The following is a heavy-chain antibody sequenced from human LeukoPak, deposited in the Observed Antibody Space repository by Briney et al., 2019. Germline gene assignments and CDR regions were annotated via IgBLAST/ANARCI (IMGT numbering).Heavy chain of an antibody. CDR1: GYTFTGYY. V-gene: IGHV1-2*02. D-gene: IGHD3-3*01. CDR3: ARQRAYYDFWSGYYTKDY. J-gene: IGHJ4*02. CDR2: INPNSGGT. Sequence: GASVKVSCKASGYTFTGYYMHWVRQAPGQGLEWMGWINPNSGGTNYAQKFQGRVTMTRDTSISTAYMELSRLRSDDTAVYYCARQRAYYDFWSGYYTKDYWGQGTLVTVSS.